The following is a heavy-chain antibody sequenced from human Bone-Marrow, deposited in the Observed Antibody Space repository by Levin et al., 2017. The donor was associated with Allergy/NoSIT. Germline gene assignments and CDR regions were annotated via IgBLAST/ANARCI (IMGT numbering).Heavy chain of an antibody. V-gene: IGHV3-11*01. CDR1: GFTFSDYY. Sequence: RPGGSLRLSCAASGFTFSDYYMSWIRQAPGKGLEWVSYISSSGSTIYYADSVKGRFTISRDNAKNSLYLQMNSLRAEDTAVYYCARDYYVGNCSGGSCYFNLYFDLWGRGTLVTVSS. CDR3: ARDYYVGNCSGGSCYFNLYFDL. J-gene: IGHJ2*01. CDR2: ISSSGSTI. D-gene: IGHD2-15*01.